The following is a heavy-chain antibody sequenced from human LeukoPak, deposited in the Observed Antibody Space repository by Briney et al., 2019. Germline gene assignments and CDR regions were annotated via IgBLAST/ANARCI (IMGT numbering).Heavy chain of an antibody. J-gene: IGHJ4*02. CDR1: GYTFTSYG. CDR3: ARDQDYYDSSGYDY. V-gene: IGHV1-18*01. D-gene: IGHD3-22*01. CDR2: ISAYNGNT. Sequence: ASVKVSCKASGYTFTSYGISWVRQAPGQGLEWMGWISAYNGNTNYAQKLQGRVTMTTDTSTSTAYMELRGLRSDDTAVYYCARDQDYYDSSGYDYWGQGTLVTVSS.